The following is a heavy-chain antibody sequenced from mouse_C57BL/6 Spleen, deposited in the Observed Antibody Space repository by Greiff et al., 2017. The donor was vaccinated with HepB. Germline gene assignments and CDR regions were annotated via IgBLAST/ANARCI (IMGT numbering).Heavy chain of an antibody. CDR2: IYPGDGDT. CDR1: GYAFSSSW. V-gene: IGHV1-82*01. Sequence: QVQLQQSGPELVKPGASVKISCKASGYAFSSSWMNWVKQRPGKGLEWIGRIYPGDGDTNYNGKFKGKATLTAYKSSSTAYMQLSSLTSEDSAVYFCARRGLALYAMDYWGQGTSVTVSS. J-gene: IGHJ4*01. CDR3: ARRGLALYAMDY. D-gene: IGHD2-2*01.